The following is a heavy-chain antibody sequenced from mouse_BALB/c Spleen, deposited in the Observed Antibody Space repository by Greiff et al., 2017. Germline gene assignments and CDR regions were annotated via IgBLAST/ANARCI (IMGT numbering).Heavy chain of an antibody. Sequence: VQLKESGPELVKPGASVKIPCKASGYTFTDYNMDWVKQSHGKSLEWIGDINPNNGGTIYNQKFKGKATLTVDKSSSTAYMELRSLTSEDTAVYYCAGRHNWEDYAMDYWGQGTSVTVSS. J-gene: IGHJ4*01. CDR2: INPNNGGT. D-gene: IGHD4-1*02. V-gene: IGHV1-18*01. CDR1: GYTFTDYN. CDR3: AGRHNWEDYAMDY.